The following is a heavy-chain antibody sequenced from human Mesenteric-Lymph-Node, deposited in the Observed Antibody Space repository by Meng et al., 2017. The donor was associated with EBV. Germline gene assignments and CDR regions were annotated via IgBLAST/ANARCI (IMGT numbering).Heavy chain of an antibody. CDR3: ARPTFSYGHYDY. J-gene: IGHJ4*02. Sequence: DVQLVESGGVLVQSGGPRKLPCPASGLTISGSAMHWVRQASGKGLEWVALIRDKANGYATEYAASVKGRFTISRDDSKTTAYLQMSNLKTEDTAVYYCARPTFSYGHYDYWGQGTLVTVSS. CDR1: GLTISGSA. D-gene: IGHD5-18*01. CDR2: IRDKANGYAT. V-gene: IGHV3-73*01.